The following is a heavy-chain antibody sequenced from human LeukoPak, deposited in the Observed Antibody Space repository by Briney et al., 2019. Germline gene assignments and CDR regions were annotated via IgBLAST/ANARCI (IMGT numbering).Heavy chain of an antibody. V-gene: IGHV3-33*01. CDR3: ARDGGASDYDFWSGYYNY. Sequence: QSGRSLRLSCAASGFTFSSYGMHWVRQAPGKGLEWVAVIWYDGSNKYYADSVKGRFTISRDNSKNTLYLQMNSLRAEDTAVYYCARDGGASDYDFWSGYYNYWGQGTLVTVSS. J-gene: IGHJ4*02. CDR2: IWYDGSNK. CDR1: GFTFSSYG. D-gene: IGHD3-3*01.